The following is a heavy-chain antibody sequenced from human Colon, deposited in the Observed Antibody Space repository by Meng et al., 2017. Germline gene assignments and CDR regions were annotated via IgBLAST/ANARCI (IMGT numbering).Heavy chain of an antibody. J-gene: IGHJ3*02. CDR2: IYYSGNT. CDR3: AGSLYYDSGNSYNNKRPFDI. Sequence: SETLSLTCTVSGGTISSSSYYWGWISQPPGKGLEWIGSIYYSGNTYYNPSLKIRVTISGDASNIQFPLKLSSVTAADTAVYYCAGSLYYDSGNSYNNKRPFDIWGQGILVTVSS. CDR1: GGTISSSSYY. V-gene: IGHV4-39*06. D-gene: IGHD3-10*01.